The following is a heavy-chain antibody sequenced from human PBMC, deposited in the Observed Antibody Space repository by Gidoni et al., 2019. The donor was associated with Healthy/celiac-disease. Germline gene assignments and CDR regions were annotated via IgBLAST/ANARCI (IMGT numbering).Heavy chain of an antibody. CDR1: GFTFSSYA. V-gene: IGHV3-23*01. J-gene: IGHJ4*02. CDR3: AKDGGGEQWLVKTFDY. Sequence: EVQLLESGGGLVQPGGSLRISCAASGFTFSSYAMSWVRQAPGKGLGGVSAISGSGGSTYYADSVKGRFTISRDNSKNTLYLQMNSLRAEDTAVYYCAKDGGGEQWLVKTFDYWGQGTLVTVSS. D-gene: IGHD6-19*01. CDR2: ISGSGGST.